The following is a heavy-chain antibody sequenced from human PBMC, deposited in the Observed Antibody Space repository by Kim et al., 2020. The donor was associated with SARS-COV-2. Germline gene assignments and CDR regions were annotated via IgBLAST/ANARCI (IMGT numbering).Heavy chain of an antibody. V-gene: IGHV1-3*01. D-gene: IGHD6-13*01. Sequence: KFQGRVTITRDTSASTAYMELSSLRSEDTAVYYCARGAKQQLVVFYWGQGTLVTVSS. J-gene: IGHJ4*02. CDR3: ARGAKQQLVVFY.